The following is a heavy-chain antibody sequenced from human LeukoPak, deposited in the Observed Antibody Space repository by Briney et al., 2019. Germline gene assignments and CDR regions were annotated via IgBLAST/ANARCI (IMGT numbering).Heavy chain of an antibody. V-gene: IGHV4-38-2*02. CDR2: SYHSAST. CDR3: ARDSSSSGWFDP. Sequence: SETLSLTCTVSGYSISSGYYWGWIRQPPGKGLEWIGSSYHSASTYYNPSLKSRVTISVDTSKNQFSLKLSSVTAADTAVYYCARDSSSSGWFDPWGQGTLVTLSS. J-gene: IGHJ5*02. D-gene: IGHD6-6*01. CDR1: GYSISSGYY.